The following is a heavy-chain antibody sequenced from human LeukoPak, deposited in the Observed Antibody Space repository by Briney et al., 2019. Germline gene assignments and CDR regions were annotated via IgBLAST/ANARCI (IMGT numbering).Heavy chain of an antibody. J-gene: IGHJ6*02. CDR3: ARDVDTTIFYGLDV. D-gene: IGHD5-18*01. Sequence: ASVKVSCKASGYTFTSYYMHWVRQAPGQGLEWMGIVNPSGGSTGYAQKFQGRVTMTRDTPTSTVYMDLSSLRSEDTAVYYCARDVDTTIFYGLDVWGQGTTVTVSS. V-gene: IGHV1-46*01. CDR1: GYTFTSYY. CDR2: VNPSGGST.